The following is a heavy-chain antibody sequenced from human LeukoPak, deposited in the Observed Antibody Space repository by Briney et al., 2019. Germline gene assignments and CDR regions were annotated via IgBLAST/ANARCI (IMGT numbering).Heavy chain of an antibody. V-gene: IGHV3-53*01. D-gene: IGHD3-10*01. CDR1: GFTVSSNY. J-gene: IGHJ4*02. CDR2: IYSGGST. CDR3: ARDRDGTMVRGSY. Sequence: GVLRLSCAASGFTVSSNYMSWVRQAPGKGLEWVSVIYSGGSTYYADSVKGRFTISRDNSKNTLYLQMNSLRAEDTAVYYCARDRDGTMVRGSYWGQGTLVTVSS.